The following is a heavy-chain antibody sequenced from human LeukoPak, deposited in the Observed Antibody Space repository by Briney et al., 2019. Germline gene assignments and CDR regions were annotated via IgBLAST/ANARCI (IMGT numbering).Heavy chain of an antibody. J-gene: IGHJ4*02. CDR1: GFSFSTYR. D-gene: IGHD6-13*01. CDR2: IDQVGRVR. CDR3: ARDPESSSFDL. Sequence: GGSLRLSCAPSGFSFSTYRMSGVRQTPQRGREFVAKIDQVGRVRNYMHSLKGRCTISRDNAKKSLYLEINSLRVDYTAVYYCARDPESSSFDLWGRGALVTVSS. V-gene: IGHV3-7*01.